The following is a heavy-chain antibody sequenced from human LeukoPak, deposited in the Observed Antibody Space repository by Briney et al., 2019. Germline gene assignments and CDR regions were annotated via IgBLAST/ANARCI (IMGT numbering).Heavy chain of an antibody. Sequence: GGSLRLSCAASGFTFSSYAMGWVRQAPGKGLEWVSAISGSGGSTYYADSVKGRFTISRDNSKNTLYLHMNRLRAEHTAVYYCAKVDSGWWRTIFDYGGQGTLVTVSS. CDR1: GFTFSSYA. CDR2: ISGSGGST. CDR3: AKVDSGWWRTIFDY. V-gene: IGHV3-23*01. J-gene: IGHJ4*02. D-gene: IGHD6-19*01.